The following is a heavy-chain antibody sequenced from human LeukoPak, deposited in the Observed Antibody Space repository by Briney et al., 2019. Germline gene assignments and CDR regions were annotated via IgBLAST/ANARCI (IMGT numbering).Heavy chain of an antibody. CDR1: GYSISSGYY. D-gene: IGHD3-16*01. J-gene: IGHJ5*02. CDR2: IYHSGST. V-gene: IGHV4-38-2*02. CDR3: ARTFQPKGELWTRSWFDP. Sequence: SETLSLTCTVSGYSISSGYYWGWIRQPPGKGLEWIGSIYHSGSTYYNPSLKSRVTISVDTSKNQFSLKLSSVTAADTAVYYCARTFQPKGELWTRSWFDPWGQGTLVTVSS.